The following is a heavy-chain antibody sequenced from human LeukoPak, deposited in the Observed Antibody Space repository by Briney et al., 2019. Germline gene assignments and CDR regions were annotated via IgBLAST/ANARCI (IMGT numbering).Heavy chain of an antibody. J-gene: IGHJ1*01. D-gene: IGHD3-3*01. CDR2: IRSKAYGGTT. Sequence: PGGSLRLSCTASGFTFGDYAMSWFRQAPGKGLEWVGFIRSKAYGGTTEYAASVKGRFTISRDDSKSIAYLQMNSLKTEDTAVYYCTRDYDFWSDYRPRYFQHWGQGTLVTVSS. CDR3: TRDYDFWSDYRPRYFQH. CDR1: GFTFGDYA. V-gene: IGHV3-49*03.